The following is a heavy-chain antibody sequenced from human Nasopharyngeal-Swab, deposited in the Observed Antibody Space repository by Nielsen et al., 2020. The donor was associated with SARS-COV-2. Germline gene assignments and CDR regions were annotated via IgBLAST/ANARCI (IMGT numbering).Heavy chain of an antibody. CDR3: ARDSYEGGVDY. Sequence: GESLKISCAASGFTFSSYWMSWVRQAPGTGLEWVANIKQDGSEKYYVDSVKGRFTISIDNAKNSLYLQMNSLRAEDTAVYYCARDSYEGGVDYWGQGTLVTVSS. CDR1: GFTFSSYW. CDR2: IKQDGSEK. J-gene: IGHJ4*02. V-gene: IGHV3-7*01. D-gene: IGHD5-18*01.